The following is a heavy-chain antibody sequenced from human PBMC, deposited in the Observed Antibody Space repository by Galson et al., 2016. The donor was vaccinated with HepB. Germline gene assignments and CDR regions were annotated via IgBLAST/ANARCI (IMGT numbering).Heavy chain of an antibody. CDR1: GFSVNNYY. Sequence: LRLSCAASGFSVNNYYMNWVRQAPGKGLEWVSYISGVGDTQFYADSVKGRFTISRDNAKNSLYLQMNSLRVEDPAVYYCATPMTYYNMGVWGQGTTVTVSS. CDR3: ATPMTYYNMGV. J-gene: IGHJ6*02. CDR2: ISGVGDTQ. V-gene: IGHV3-11*01.